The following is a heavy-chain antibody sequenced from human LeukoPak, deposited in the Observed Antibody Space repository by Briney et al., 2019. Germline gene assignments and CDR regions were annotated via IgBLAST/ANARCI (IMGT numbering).Heavy chain of an antibody. J-gene: IGHJ1*01. CDR3: ARGNYFQH. Sequence: SETLSLTCTVSGGSISSYYWSWIRQPPGKGLEWIGYIYYSGSTYYNPSLKSRVTISVDTSKNQFSLKLSSVTAADTAVYYCARGNYFQHWGQGTLVTVSS. CDR2: IYYSGST. CDR1: GGSISSYY. D-gene: IGHD3-10*01. V-gene: IGHV4-59*12.